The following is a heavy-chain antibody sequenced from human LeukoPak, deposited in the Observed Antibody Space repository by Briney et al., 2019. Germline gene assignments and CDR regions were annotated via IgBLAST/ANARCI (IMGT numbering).Heavy chain of an antibody. CDR2: ISYSGST. D-gene: IGHD3-10*01. CDR3: ARHYYSSGSYYSRSYYYGMDV. CDR1: GGSISSYY. J-gene: IGHJ6*02. V-gene: IGHV4-59*08. Sequence: SETLSLTCTVSGGSISSYYWTWIRQPPGKGLEWIGYISYSGSTNYNLSLKSRVTISVDMSKNQFSLKLSSVTAADTAVYSCARHYYSSGSYYSRSYYYGMDVWGQGTSVTVSS.